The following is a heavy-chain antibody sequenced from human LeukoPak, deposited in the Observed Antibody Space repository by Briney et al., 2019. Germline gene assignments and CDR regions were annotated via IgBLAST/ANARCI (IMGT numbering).Heavy chain of an antibody. J-gene: IGHJ6*03. CDR2: ISSSGSTI. Sequence: GGSLRLSCAASGFTFSSYEMNWVRQAPGKGLEWVSYISSSGSTIYYADSVKGRFTISRDNAKNSLYLQMNSLKTEDTAVYYCTRDRYSPLPSSGYYPYYYYYYMDVWGKGTTVTVSS. D-gene: IGHD3-22*01. CDR3: TRDRYSPLPSSGYYPYYYYYYMDV. CDR1: GFTFSSYE. V-gene: IGHV3-48*03.